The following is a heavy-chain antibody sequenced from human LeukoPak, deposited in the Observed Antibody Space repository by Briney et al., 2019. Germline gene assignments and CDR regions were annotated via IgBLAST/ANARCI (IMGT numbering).Heavy chain of an antibody. V-gene: IGHV4-34*01. CDR2: INHSGST. CDR1: GGSFSGYY. Sequence: SETLSLTCAVYGGSFSGYYWSWIRQPPGKGLEWIGEINHSGSTNYNPSLKSRVTISVDTSKNQFSLKLSSVTAADTAVYYCARVERYSSSCGYWGQGTLVTVSS. CDR3: ARVERYSSSCGY. J-gene: IGHJ4*02. D-gene: IGHD6-13*01.